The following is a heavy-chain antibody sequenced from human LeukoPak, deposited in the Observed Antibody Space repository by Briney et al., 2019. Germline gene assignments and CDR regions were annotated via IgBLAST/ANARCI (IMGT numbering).Heavy chain of an antibody. D-gene: IGHD3/OR15-3a*01. CDR1: GDSIISRSFY. J-gene: IGHJ4*02. Sequence: SETLSLTCTVSGDSIISRSFYWGWIRQPPGKGLEWIGSISYSGSTYNNPSLKSRVTISVDTSKNQFSLKLSSVTAADTSVYYCARQTGSGLFILPGGQGTLVTVSS. V-gene: IGHV4-39*01. CDR2: ISYSGST. CDR3: ARQTGSGLFILP.